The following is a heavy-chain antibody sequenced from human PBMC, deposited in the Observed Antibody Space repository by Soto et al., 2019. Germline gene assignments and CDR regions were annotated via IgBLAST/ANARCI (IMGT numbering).Heavy chain of an antibody. J-gene: IGHJ6*02. CDR2: IAYDGNEK. CDR1: GFTFKTHA. D-gene: IGHD1-26*01. CDR3: GKEVGDYVPYYYGVDV. Sequence: QVQLVESGGGVVQPGTSLRLSCAASGFTFKTHAIHWVRQAPGKGLEWMAVIAYDGNEKFYADSVKGRFTISRDNSKNARYLQINTLRNEDTAVYYCGKEVGDYVPYYYGVDVWGQGTTVTVSS. V-gene: IGHV3-30*18.